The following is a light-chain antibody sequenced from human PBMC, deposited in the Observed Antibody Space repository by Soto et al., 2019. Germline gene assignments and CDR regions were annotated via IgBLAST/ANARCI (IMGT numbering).Light chain of an antibody. CDR1: QSVLHSSNNKNY. CDR3: QQYYSAPYT. J-gene: IGKJ2*01. V-gene: IGKV4-1*01. Sequence: DIVMTQSPDSLAVSLGERATINCKSSQSVLHSSNNKNYLAWYQQKPGQPPKLLIYWASTRESGVPDRFSGGGSGTDFTLTISTLQAEDVAVYHCQQYYSAPYTFGQGTKLEIK. CDR2: WAS.